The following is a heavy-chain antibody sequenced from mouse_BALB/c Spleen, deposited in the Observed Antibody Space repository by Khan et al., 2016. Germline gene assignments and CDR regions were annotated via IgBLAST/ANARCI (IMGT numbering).Heavy chain of an antibody. Sequence: QIQLVQSGPELKKPGKTVKLSCKASGYTFTNYGMNWVKQAPGKGLKWMGWINTYSGESTYADDFKGRFAFSLETSANTAYLQINNLKNEDTATYFGARYRDYDGRSRYFDVWGAGTTVTVSS. CDR2: INTYSGES. V-gene: IGHV9-3-1*01. CDR1: GYTFTNYG. CDR3: ARYRDYDGRSRYFDV. J-gene: IGHJ1*01. D-gene: IGHD1-1*01.